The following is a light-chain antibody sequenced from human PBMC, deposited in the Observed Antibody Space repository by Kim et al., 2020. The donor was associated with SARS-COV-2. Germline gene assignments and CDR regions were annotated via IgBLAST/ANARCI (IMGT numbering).Light chain of an antibody. J-gene: IGKJ4*01. Sequence: PGERATLSCRASQNIDTYLAWYQQRPGQAPRLLVYDASNRATGVPDRFSGSGSGTDFTLIIISLEPEDFSIYYCQQRNSWPPAVTFGGGTKVDIK. CDR3: QQRNSWPPAVT. CDR2: DAS. CDR1: QNIDTY. V-gene: IGKV3-11*01.